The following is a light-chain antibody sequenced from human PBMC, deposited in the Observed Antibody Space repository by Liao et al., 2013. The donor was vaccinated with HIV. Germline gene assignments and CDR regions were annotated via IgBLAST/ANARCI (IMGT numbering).Light chain of an antibody. CDR3: QAWDRSTVV. CDR2: YDN. J-gene: IGLJ2*01. V-gene: IGLV3-21*01. Sequence: SYVLTQPPSVSVAPGKTARITCGGSNIGSKSVHWYHQKPAQAPVLVIYYDNDRPSGIPERFSGSNSGNTATLTISGTQAVDKADYYCQAWDRSTVVFGGGSKLTVL. CDR1: NIGSKS.